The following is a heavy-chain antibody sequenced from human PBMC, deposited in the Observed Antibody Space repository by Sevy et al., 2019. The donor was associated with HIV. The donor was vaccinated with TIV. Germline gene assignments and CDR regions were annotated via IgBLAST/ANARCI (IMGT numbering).Heavy chain of an antibody. Sequence: GGSLRLSCAASGFTFNYHFMNWVRQVPGKGLEWVSYISIASSYINYSDSVKGRFTISRDNAKNLVFLEMNNLRHEDTAVYFCARGDYYGSLYYFDYWGQGTLVTVSS. D-gene: IGHD3-10*01. CDR1: GFTFNYHF. J-gene: IGHJ4*02. V-gene: IGHV3-21*01. CDR3: ARGDYYGSLYYFDY. CDR2: ISIASSYI.